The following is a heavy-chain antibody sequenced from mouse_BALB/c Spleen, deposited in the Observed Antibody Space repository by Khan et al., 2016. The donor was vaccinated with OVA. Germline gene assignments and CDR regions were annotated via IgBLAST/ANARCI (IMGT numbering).Heavy chain of an antibody. CDR1: GYSITSGYY. Sequence: EVQLQESGPGLVKPSQSLSLTCSVTGYSITSGYYWNWIRQFPGNKLEWMGYIRYDGSNNYNPSLKNRISITRDTSKNQFFLRLNSVTTEDTATYYCARPPYYGRSYAMDCWGQGTSVTVSS. D-gene: IGHD1-1*01. V-gene: IGHV3-6*02. CDR2: IRYDGSN. CDR3: ARPPYYGRSYAMDC. J-gene: IGHJ4*01.